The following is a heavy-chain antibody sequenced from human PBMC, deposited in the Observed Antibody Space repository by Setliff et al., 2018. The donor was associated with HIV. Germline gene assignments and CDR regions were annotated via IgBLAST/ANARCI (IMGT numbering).Heavy chain of an antibody. CDR1: GGSMSTYY. D-gene: IGHD4-17*01. CDR3: ARVQMAYAAFDV. J-gene: IGHJ3*01. CDR2: IYRSGRT. V-gene: IGHV4-4*07. Sequence: SETLSLTCTVSGGSMSTYYWSWIRQPAGKGLEWIGRIYRSGRTDYNPSLKSRVTLSVDTSKHQFSLKLSSVTAADTAVYYCARVQMAYAAFDVWGQGTMVTVSS.